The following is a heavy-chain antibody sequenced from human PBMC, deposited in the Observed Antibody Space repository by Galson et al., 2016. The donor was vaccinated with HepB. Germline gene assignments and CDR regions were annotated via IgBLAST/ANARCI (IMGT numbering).Heavy chain of an antibody. D-gene: IGHD3-10*01. CDR2: ISWDGRSP. V-gene: IGHV3-43*01. CDR3: GKDWGSLWESSGKGMDV. Sequence: SLKLSCAASGFTFDEDTMHWVRQAPGKGLEWLALISWDGRSPDYADYVRGRFTISRDNRQNILYLEMNSLTMEDTALYYCGKDWGSLWESSGKGMDVWVQGTTVIVSS. CDR1: GFTFDEDT. J-gene: IGHJ6*02.